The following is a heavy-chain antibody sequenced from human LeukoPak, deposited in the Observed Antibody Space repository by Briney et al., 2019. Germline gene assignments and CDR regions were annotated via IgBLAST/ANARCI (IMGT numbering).Heavy chain of an antibody. D-gene: IGHD6-6*01. J-gene: IGHJ4*02. V-gene: IGHV3-48*02. CDR2: ITTSSSTI. CDR1: GFTFSSYN. Sequence: GGSLRLSCAASGFTFSSYNMNWVRQAPGKGLEWVSYITTSSSTIYYADSVKGRFTISRDNAKNSLYLQMNSLRDEDTPVYYCAREYSSSSGSVSDYWGQGTLVTVSS. CDR3: AREYSSSSGSVSDY.